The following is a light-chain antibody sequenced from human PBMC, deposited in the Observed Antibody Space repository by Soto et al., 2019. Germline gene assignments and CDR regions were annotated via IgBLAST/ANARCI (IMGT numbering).Light chain of an antibody. J-gene: IGKJ1*01. CDR1: QSVSSN. CDR3: QQYINWPKT. CDR2: GAS. V-gene: IGKV3-15*01. Sequence: EIVMTQSPATLSVSPGERATLSCRASQSVSSNLAWYQQKPGQAPRLLIFGASTRATGTPARFGGSGSGTEFTLTISSLQSEDFAVYYCQQYINWPKTFGQGTKVESK.